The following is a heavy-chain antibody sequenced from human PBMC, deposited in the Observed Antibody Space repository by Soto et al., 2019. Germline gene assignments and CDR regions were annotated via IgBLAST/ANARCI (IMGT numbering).Heavy chain of an antibody. V-gene: IGHV3-30-3*01. D-gene: IGHD6-19*01. J-gene: IGHJ4*02. Sequence: QVQLVESGGGVVQPGRSLRLSCAASGFTFSSYAMHWGRQAPGKGLEWVAVISYDGRNKYYADSVKGRLTIARDNSKNTLYLQMNSLRAEDTDVYYCARDMGGYSSGWYGFADYWGQGTLVTVSS. CDR2: ISYDGRNK. CDR3: ARDMGGYSSGWYGFADY. CDR1: GFTFSSYA.